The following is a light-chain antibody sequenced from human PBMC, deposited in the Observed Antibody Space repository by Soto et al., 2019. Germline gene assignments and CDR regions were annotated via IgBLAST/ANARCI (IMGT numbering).Light chain of an antibody. V-gene: IGKV1-5*03. CDR1: QSISTS. J-gene: IGKJ1*01. CDR3: QQYNSYWT. Sequence: DIQMTQSPSTLSASVGDRVTITCRASQSISTSLAWYQQKPGKAPKVLIYKASTLKTGVPSRFSGSGSGTEFTLTISSLQPDDFATYYCQQYNSYWTFGQGTKVEIK. CDR2: KAS.